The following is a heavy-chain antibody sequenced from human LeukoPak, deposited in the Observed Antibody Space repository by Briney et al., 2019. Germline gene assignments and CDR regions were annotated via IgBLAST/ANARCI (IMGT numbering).Heavy chain of an antibody. CDR1: GYTFTSYG. D-gene: IGHD2-15*01. V-gene: IGHV1-46*01. Sequence: ASVKVSCKASGYTFTSYGISWVRQAPGQGLEWMGIINPSGGSTSYAQKFQGRVTMTRDTSTSTVYMELSSLRSEDTAVYYCARSLSSGGSPIDYWGQGTLVTVSS. CDR3: ARSLSSGGSPIDY. CDR2: INPSGGST. J-gene: IGHJ4*02.